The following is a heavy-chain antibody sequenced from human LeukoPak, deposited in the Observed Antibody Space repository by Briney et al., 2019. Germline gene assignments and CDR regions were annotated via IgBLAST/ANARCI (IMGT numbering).Heavy chain of an antibody. J-gene: IGHJ4*02. D-gene: IGHD4-17*01. CDR2: FGISGTI. CDR3: AGYGVYPY. Sequence: GGSLRLSCAASGFTVNTYDMHWVRQAPGEGPEWIAYFGISGTIYYADSVRGRFTISRDNAKNSLFLQMNSLRVDDTAIYYCAGYGVYPYWGQGTPDTVSS. CDR1: GFTVNTYD. V-gene: IGHV3-48*01.